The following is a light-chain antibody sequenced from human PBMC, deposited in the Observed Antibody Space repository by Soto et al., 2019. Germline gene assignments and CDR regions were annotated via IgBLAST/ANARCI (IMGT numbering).Light chain of an antibody. CDR2: DVS. CDR3: TSYTPTGALV. CDR1: SSDVGGYNY. V-gene: IGLV2-11*01. J-gene: IGLJ3*02. Sequence: QSALTQPRSVSGSPGQSVTISCTGASSDVGGYNYVSWYQQHPGKAPKLMVYDVSKRPSGVPDRFSGSKSGNTASLTISGLQTEDEADYYCTSYTPTGALVFGSGTKLTVL.